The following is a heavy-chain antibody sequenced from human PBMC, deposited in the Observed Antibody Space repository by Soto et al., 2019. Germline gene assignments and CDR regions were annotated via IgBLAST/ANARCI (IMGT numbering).Heavy chain of an antibody. Sequence: PGGSLRLSCAASEFTFSSYWMHWVRQAPGMGLVWVSGIISDGSSTNYADSVKGRFTISRDNAKNTLYLQMNSLRAEDTAVYYCTRGRYCNGGSCYFDYWAPGTLVTVSS. V-gene: IGHV3-74*01. D-gene: IGHD2-15*01. CDR2: IISDGSST. CDR1: EFTFSSYW. CDR3: TRGRYCNGGSCYFDY. J-gene: IGHJ4*02.